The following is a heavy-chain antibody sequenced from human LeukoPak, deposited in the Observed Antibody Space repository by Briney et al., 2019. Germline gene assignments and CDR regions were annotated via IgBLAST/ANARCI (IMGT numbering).Heavy chain of an antibody. V-gene: IGHV3-21*01. CDR3: AIRESPMARNY. CDR2: ISSSSSYI. CDR1: GFTFSSYS. J-gene: IGHJ4*02. D-gene: IGHD3-10*01. Sequence: GGSLRLSRAASGFTFSSYSMNWVRHAPGKGLEWVSSISSSSSYIYYADSVKGLFTIAIDNAKNSLYLQMNSMRAEDTAVYYCAIRESPMARNYWGQGTLVTVSS.